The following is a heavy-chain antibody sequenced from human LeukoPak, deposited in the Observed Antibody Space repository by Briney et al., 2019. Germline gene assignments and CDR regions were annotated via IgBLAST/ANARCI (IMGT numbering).Heavy chain of an antibody. V-gene: IGHV3-30-3*01. D-gene: IGHD3-16*01. Sequence: PGRSLRLSCAASGFTFSSYAMHWVRQAPGKGLEWVAIISYDGSNKYYADSVKGRFTISRDNSNNTLYLQMNSLRAEDTAVYYCARATGTWGHDGFDIWGQGTMVTVSS. CDR2: ISYDGSNK. J-gene: IGHJ3*02. CDR1: GFTFSSYA. CDR3: ARATGTWGHDGFDI.